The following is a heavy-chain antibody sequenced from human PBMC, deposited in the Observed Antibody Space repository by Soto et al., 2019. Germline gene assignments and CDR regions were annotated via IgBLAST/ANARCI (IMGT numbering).Heavy chain of an antibody. CDR1: GFTFSSYA. Sequence: GGSLRLSCAASGFTFSSYAMSWVRQAPGKGLEWVSVISGGGGSTYYADSVKGRFTISRDNSKNTLYLQMNSLRAEDTAVYYCALPLLVYPSDDAFDIWGQGTMVTVSS. V-gene: IGHV3-23*01. CDR3: ALPLLVYPSDDAFDI. J-gene: IGHJ3*02. D-gene: IGHD2-2*02. CDR2: ISGGGGST.